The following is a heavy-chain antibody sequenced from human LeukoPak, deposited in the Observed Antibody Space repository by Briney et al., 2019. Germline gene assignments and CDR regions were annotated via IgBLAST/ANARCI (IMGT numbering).Heavy chain of an antibody. CDR1: GGSISSYY. V-gene: IGHV4-59*08. CDR2: IYYSGST. Sequence: PSETLSLTCTVSGGSISSYYWNWIRQPPGKGLEWIGYIYYSGSTNYNPSLKSRVTISVDTSKNQFSLKLSSVTAADTAVYYCARHGNYGDFVRWFDPWGQGTRVTVSS. D-gene: IGHD4-17*01. CDR3: ARHGNYGDFVRWFDP. J-gene: IGHJ5*02.